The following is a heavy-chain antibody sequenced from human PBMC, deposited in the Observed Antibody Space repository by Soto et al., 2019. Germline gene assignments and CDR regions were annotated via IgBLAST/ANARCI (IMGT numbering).Heavy chain of an antibody. CDR3: AIVRNLCVVVVAATCYYYYMDF. Sequence: SETLSLTCAVYGGSFSGYYWSWIRQPPGKGLEWIGEINHSGSTNYNPSFKSPVTLSVDTSKNQFSLKLSSVTVAETAVYYCAIVRNLCVVVVAATCYYYYMDFLGKGTTVTVSS. CDR2: INHSGST. CDR1: GGSFSGYY. V-gene: IGHV4-34*01. D-gene: IGHD2-15*01. J-gene: IGHJ6*03.